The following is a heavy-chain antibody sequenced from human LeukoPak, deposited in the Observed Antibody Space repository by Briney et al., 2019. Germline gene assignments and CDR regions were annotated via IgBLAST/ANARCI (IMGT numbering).Heavy chain of an antibody. V-gene: IGHV3-33*01. CDR1: GFTFSSYG. Sequence: PGGSLRLSCAASGFTFSSYGMHWVRQAPGKGLEWVAVIWYDGSNKYYADSVKGRFTISRVNSKNTLYLQMNSLRAEDTAVYYCARREYYDSPDYYYYGMDVWGQGTTVTVSS. D-gene: IGHD3-22*01. J-gene: IGHJ6*02. CDR3: ARREYYDSPDYYYYGMDV. CDR2: IWYDGSNK.